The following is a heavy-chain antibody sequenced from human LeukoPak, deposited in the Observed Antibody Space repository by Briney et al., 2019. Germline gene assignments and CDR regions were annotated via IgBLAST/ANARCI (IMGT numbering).Heavy chain of an antibody. CDR2: ISAYNGNT. CDR1: GYTFTSNY. CDR3: ARDGSSGWLRADFDY. D-gene: IGHD6-19*01. J-gene: IGHJ4*02. Sequence: ASVKVSCKAFGYTFTSNYMHWMRQAPGQGLEWMGWISAYNGNTNYAQKLQGRVTMTTDISTSTAYMELRSLRSDDTAVYYCARDGSSGWLRADFDYWGQGTLVTVSS. V-gene: IGHV1-18*04.